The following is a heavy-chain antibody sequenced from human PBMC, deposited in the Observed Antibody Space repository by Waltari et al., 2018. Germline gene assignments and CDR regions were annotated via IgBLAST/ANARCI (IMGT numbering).Heavy chain of an antibody. Sequence: LVESGGALVRPGGSLRLSCAAPGFNVRSYWMSWVRQDPGKGLEWVANINYDGSAQWYEDSVSGRLTVSRDNAKNSLYLEMNNVRVDDTAVYYCARGSAYYVRVWDLWGPGTLVTVSS. CDR3: ARGSAYYVRVWDL. CDR1: GFNVRSYW. V-gene: IGHV3-7*03. CDR2: INYDGSAQ. D-gene: IGHD3-16*01. J-gene: IGHJ4*02.